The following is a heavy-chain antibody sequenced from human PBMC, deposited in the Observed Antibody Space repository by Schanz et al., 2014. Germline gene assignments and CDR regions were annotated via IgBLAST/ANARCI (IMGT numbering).Heavy chain of an antibody. CDR3: ARDRDQWDGNYLDY. V-gene: IGHV1-18*04. D-gene: IGHD1-26*01. Sequence: QVQLVQSGAEVKKPGASVKVSCKASGYTFTSYSMHWVRQAPGQGLEWMGWISPYNGNTNYAQKLQGRVTMTADTSTSTVYMELRSLTSDDSAVYYCARDRDQWDGNYLDYWGQGTLVTVAS. J-gene: IGHJ4*02. CDR2: ISPYNGNT. CDR1: GYTFTSYS.